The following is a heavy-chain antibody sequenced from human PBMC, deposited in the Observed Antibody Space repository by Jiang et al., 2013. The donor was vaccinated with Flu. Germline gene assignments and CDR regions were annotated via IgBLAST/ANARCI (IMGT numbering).Heavy chain of an antibody. CDR2: GGST. D-gene: IGHD5-24*01. Sequence: GGSTSYAQKFQGRVTMTRDTSTSTVYMELSSLRSEDTAVYYCARGDGYNLGQDYWGQGTLVTVSS. V-gene: IGHV1-46*01. CDR3: ARGDGYNLGQDY. J-gene: IGHJ4*02.